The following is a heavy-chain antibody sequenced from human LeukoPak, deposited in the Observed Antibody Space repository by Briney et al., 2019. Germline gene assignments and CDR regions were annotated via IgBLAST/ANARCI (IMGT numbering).Heavy chain of an antibody. Sequence: GGSLRLSCAASGFTFSAYAMAWVRQAPGKGLQCISHITTGGSSIFYADSVKGRFAISRDNAKNSLYLQMNSLRAEDTAVYYCAPTNGDVWGQGTTVTVSS. D-gene: IGHD1-26*01. CDR2: ITTGGSSI. V-gene: IGHV3-48*04. J-gene: IGHJ6*02. CDR1: GFTFSAYA. CDR3: APTNGDV.